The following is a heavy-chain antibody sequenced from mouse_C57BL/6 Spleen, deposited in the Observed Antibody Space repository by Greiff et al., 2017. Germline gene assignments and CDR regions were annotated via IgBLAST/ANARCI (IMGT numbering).Heavy chain of an antibody. CDR1: GYTFTSYW. CDR2: IDPSDSET. CDR3: AREGYPGYFDY. V-gene: IGHV1-52*01. Sequence: QVQLQQPGAELVRPGSSVKLSCKASGYTFTSYWMHWVKQRPIQGLEWIGNIDPSDSETHYNQKFKDKATLTVDKSSSTAYMQLSSLTSEDSAVYYCAREGYPGYFDYWGQGTTLTVSS. J-gene: IGHJ2*01. D-gene: IGHD2-2*01.